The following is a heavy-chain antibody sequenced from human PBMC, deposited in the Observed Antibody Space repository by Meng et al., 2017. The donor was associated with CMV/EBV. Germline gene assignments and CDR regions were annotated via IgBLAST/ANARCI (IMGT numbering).Heavy chain of an antibody. V-gene: IGHV3-21*01. CDR1: GFTFSSYS. D-gene: IGHD2-21*01. Sequence: GASLMISCAASGFTFSSYSMNWVRQAPGKGLEWVSSISSSSSYIYYADSVKGRFTISRDNAKTSLYLQMNSLRAEDTAVYYCAREGEAYCGGDCSSWGQGTLVTVSS. CDR2: ISSSSSYI. J-gene: IGHJ4*02. CDR3: AREGEAYCGGDCSS.